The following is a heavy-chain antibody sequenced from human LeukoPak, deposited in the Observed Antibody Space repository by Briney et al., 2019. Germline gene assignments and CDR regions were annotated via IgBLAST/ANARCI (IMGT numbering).Heavy chain of an antibody. Sequence: GGSLRLSCAASGFSFNSDRMDWVRQAPGKGLEWVANIKHDESEKNYLDSVKGRFTISRDNAQNSLYLQMNGLRVEDTAVYYCTRRLDDWGQGTLVTVSS. CDR3: TRRLDD. CDR1: GFSFNSDR. D-gene: IGHD3-16*01. J-gene: IGHJ4*02. CDR2: IKHDESEK. V-gene: IGHV3-7*01.